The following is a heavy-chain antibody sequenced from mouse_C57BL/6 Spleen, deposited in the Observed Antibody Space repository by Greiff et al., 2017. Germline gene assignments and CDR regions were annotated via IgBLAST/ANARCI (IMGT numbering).Heavy chain of an antibody. D-gene: IGHD1-1*01. Sequence: EVQLVESGGGLVKPGGSLKLSCAASGFTFSDYGMHWVRQAPEKGLEWVAYISSGSSTIYYADTVKGRFTISRDNAKNTLFLQMTSLRSEDTAMYYCARGALYGTAWFAYWGQGTLVTVSA. CDR3: ARGALYGTAWFAY. CDR1: GFTFSDYG. J-gene: IGHJ3*01. CDR2: ISSGSSTI. V-gene: IGHV5-17*01.